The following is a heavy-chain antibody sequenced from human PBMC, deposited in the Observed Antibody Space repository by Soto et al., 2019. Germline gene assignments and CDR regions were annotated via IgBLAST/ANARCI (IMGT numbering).Heavy chain of an antibody. CDR1: GGSFSGYY. Sequence: SETLSLTCAVYGGSFSGYYWSWIRQPPGKGLEWIGEINHSGSTNYNPSLKSRVTISVDTSKNQFSLKLSSVTAADTAVYYCARLERFLEWLSEGRPDAFDIWGQGTMVTVSS. J-gene: IGHJ3*02. V-gene: IGHV4-34*01. CDR2: INHSGST. D-gene: IGHD3-3*01. CDR3: ARLERFLEWLSEGRPDAFDI.